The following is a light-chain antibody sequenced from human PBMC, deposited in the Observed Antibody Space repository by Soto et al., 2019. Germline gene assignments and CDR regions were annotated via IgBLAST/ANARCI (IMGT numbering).Light chain of an antibody. V-gene: IGLV2-14*01. Sequence: SALTQPASVSRSPGQSITISCTGTSSDVGGYNYVSWYQQSPGKAPKLMIYEVSNRPSGVSNRFSGSKSGNTASLTISGLQAEDEADYYCTSYTTSSTYVFGTGTKVTVL. CDR3: TSYTTSSTYV. CDR2: EVS. J-gene: IGLJ1*01. CDR1: SSDVGGYNY.